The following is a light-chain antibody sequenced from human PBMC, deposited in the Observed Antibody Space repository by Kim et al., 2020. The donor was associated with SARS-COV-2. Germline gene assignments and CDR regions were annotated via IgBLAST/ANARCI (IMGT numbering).Light chain of an antibody. Sequence: SYELTQPPSMSVAPGKTARITCGGNNIGSKSVHWYQQKPGQAPVLVIYYDSDRPSGIPERFSGSNSGNTATLTISRVEAGDEADYYCQVWDSSSDHRVFG. CDR3: QVWDSSSDHRV. V-gene: IGLV3-21*04. J-gene: IGLJ3*02. CDR2: YDS. CDR1: NIGSKS.